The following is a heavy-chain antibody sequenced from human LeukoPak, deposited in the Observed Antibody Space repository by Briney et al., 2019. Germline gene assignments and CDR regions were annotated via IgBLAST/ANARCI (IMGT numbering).Heavy chain of an antibody. CDR3: ARDGIAARPYGMDV. V-gene: IGHV4-34*01. Sequence: TSSETLSVTCAVYGGSFSGYYWSGIRQPPGKGLEWIGEINHSGSTNYNPSLKSRVTISVDTSKNQFSLKLSSVTAADTAVYYCARDGIAARPYGMDVWGQGTTVTVSS. D-gene: IGHD6-6*01. J-gene: IGHJ6*02. CDR2: INHSGST. CDR1: GGSFSGYY.